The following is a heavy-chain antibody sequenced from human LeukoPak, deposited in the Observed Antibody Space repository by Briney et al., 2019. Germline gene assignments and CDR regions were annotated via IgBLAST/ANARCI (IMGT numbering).Heavy chain of an antibody. V-gene: IGHV4-38-2*02. J-gene: IGHJ5*02. CDR3: ASGGYCGSTSCYPNWFDP. D-gene: IGHD2-2*01. CDR1: GYSISTSYY. CDR2: IYYSGST. Sequence: SETLSLTCTVSGYSISTSYYWGWIRQPPGKGLEWIGSIYYSGSTYYNPSLKSRVTISVDTSKNQFSLKLSSVTAADTAVYYCASGGYCGSTSCYPNWFDPWGQGTLVTVSS.